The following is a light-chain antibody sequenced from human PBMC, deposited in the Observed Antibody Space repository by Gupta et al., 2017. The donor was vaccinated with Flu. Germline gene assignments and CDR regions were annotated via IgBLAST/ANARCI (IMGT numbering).Light chain of an antibody. CDR2: GAS. Sequence: GDRVTITCRASQSIVNYLNWYQQKPGKAPKLLIYGASSLQRGVPSRFSGSGSGTDFTPTISSLQPEDFASYYCQQSYRAPLTFGGGTKVEIK. J-gene: IGKJ4*01. V-gene: IGKV1-39*01. CDR1: QSIVNY. CDR3: QQSYRAPLT.